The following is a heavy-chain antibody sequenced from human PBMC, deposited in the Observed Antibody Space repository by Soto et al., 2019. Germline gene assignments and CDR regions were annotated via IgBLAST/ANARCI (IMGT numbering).Heavy chain of an antibody. CDR3: ATGPSLVVPKLTFTWLDP. D-gene: IGHD2-2*01. J-gene: IGHJ5*02. CDR2: VTPIFCTA. V-gene: IGHV1-69*06. Sequence: SVKVSCKASGGPFSNYAITWVRQAPGQGLEWMGGVTPIFCTANYAQKFQGRVTITADKSTSTAAVELGSLLSDDSAVCHCATGPSLVVPKLTFTWLDPWGQGTLVTVAS. CDR1: GGPFSNYA.